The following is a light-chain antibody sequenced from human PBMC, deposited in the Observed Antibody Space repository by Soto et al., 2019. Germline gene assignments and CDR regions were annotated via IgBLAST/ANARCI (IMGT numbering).Light chain of an antibody. J-gene: IGKJ1*01. CDR2: AAS. CDR3: QQDYSYPLT. Sequence: AIQMTQSPSSLSASVGDRVTITCRASQGIKNDLGWYQQKPGKAPKLLIYAASSLQSGVPSRFSGSGSGTDFTLTISSLHPEDFATYYCQQDYSYPLTFGQGTKVEIK. CDR1: QGIKND. V-gene: IGKV1-6*01.